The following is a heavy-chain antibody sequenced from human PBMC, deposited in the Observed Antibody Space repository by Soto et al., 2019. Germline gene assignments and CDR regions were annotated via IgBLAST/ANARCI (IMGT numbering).Heavy chain of an antibody. Sequence: GGSLRLSCAASGFTFSSYAMHWVRQAPGKGLEWVAVISYDGSNKYYADSVKGRFTISRDNAKNTLSLQMNDLKADDTAVYYRARDWYEAYWGRGTLVTVSS. J-gene: IGHJ4*02. CDR3: ARDWYEAY. CDR2: ISYDGSNK. D-gene: IGHD6-13*01. CDR1: GFTFSSYA. V-gene: IGHV3-30-3*01.